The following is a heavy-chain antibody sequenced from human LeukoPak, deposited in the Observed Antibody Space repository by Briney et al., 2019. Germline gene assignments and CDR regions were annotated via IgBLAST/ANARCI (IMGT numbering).Heavy chain of an antibody. Sequence: SETLSLTRADYGGSFRGYYWSWIRQPPGKGLEWIGEINHSGSTNYNPSLKSRVTISVDTSKNQFSLKLSSVTAADTAVYYCARDFYDSSGYLLPFDYWGQGTLVTVSS. V-gene: IGHV4-34*01. CDR3: ARDFYDSSGYLLPFDY. J-gene: IGHJ4*02. CDR2: INHSGST. CDR1: GGSFRGYY. D-gene: IGHD3-22*01.